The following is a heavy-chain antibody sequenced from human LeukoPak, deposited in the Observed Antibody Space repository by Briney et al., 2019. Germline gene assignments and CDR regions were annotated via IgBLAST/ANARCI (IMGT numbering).Heavy chain of an antibody. V-gene: IGHV3-66*01. CDR2: IYSGGDT. J-gene: IGHJ4*02. CDR1: GFTVNTNY. Sequence: GGSLRLSCAASGFTVNTNYMTWVRQAPGKGLEWVSIIYSGGDTYYADSVKGRFTSSRDNSKNTLYLQMNSLRVEDAAVYYCARGRQQLAHFDYWGQGTLVTVSS. CDR3: ARGRQQLAHFDY. D-gene: IGHD6-13*01.